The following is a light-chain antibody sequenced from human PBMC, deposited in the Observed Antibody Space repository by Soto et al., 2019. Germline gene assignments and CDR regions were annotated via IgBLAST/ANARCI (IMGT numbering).Light chain of an antibody. CDR2: DAS. Sequence: IQMSQSPSPMSASVGDRVTITCRASQSIGSYLAWYQQKPGKAPKLLIYDASTLESGVPSRFSGSGSGTEFTLTISSLQSEDFATYYCQQYDNWPWTFGQGTKVDIK. CDR3: QQYDNWPWT. J-gene: IGKJ1*01. CDR1: QSIGSY. V-gene: IGKV1D-13*01.